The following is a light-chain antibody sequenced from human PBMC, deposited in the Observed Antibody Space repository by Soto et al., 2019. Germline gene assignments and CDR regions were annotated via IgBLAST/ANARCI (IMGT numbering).Light chain of an antibody. CDR1: SSNIGSNT. J-gene: IGLJ1*01. Sequence: QSVLTQPPSASGTPGQRVTISCSGSSSNIGSNTVNWYQQLPGTAPKLLIYSNNQRPSGVPDRFSGSKSGTSASLAISGLQSEDEAYFYCPPRPDSINFPVSVSGPATNVPVL. CDR3: PPRPDSINFPVSV. V-gene: IGLV1-44*01. CDR2: SNN.